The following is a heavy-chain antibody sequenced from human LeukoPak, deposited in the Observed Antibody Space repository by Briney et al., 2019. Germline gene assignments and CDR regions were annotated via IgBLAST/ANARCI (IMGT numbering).Heavy chain of an antibody. CDR3: ARGSTFGGVISDF. V-gene: IGHV3-7*03. Sequence: GGSLRLSCAASGFTFSSYWMSWVRQAPGKGLEWVANIKQDGSEKYYVDSVKGRFTISRDNAKNSLYLQMNSLRVEDTGIYFCARGSTFGGVISDFWGQGTLVTVSS. D-gene: IGHD3-16*02. CDR2: IKQDGSEK. CDR1: GFTFSSYW. J-gene: IGHJ4*02.